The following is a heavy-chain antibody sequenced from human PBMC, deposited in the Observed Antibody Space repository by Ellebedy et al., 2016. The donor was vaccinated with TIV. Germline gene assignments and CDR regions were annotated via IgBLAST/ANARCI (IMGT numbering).Heavy chain of an antibody. Sequence: SETLSLTXTVSGGSASRRSYYWSWIRQSPGKGLEWIGYIYSSGSTKYNPSLKSRLTISAATSKKHFSLKLNSATAADTAMYYCTYGINADAFDVWGHGTMVTVSS. V-gene: IGHV4-61*03. J-gene: IGHJ3*01. CDR1: GGSASRRSYY. D-gene: IGHD3-10*01. CDR3: TYGINADAFDV. CDR2: IYSSGST.